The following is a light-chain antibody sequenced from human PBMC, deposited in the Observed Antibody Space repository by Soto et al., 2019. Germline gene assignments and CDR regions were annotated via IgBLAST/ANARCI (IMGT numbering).Light chain of an antibody. CDR2: DVS. CDR3: SSYTGSSPLVI. CDR1: TSDIGSYNH. J-gene: IGLJ2*01. Sequence: QSALPQPPSVSGSPGQSVTISCTGTTSDIGSYNHVSRYRQSPGSAPKLMIYDVSNRPSGVPERFFGSKSGNTASLIISGLQAEDEADYDSSSYTGSSPLVIFGGGTKVTVL. V-gene: IGLV2-18*02.